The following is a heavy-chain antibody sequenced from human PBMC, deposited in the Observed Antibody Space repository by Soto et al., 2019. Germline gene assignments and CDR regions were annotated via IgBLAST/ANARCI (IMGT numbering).Heavy chain of an antibody. CDR1: GGTFSSYA. D-gene: IGHD1-7*01. V-gene: IGHV1-69*06. J-gene: IGHJ5*02. Sequence: SVKVSCKASGGTFSSYAISWVRQAPGQGLEWMGGIIPIFGTANYAQKFQGRVTITADKSTSTAYMELSSLRSEDTAVYYCARELGYNWNYEVSYNWFDPWGQGTQVTVSS. CDR3: ARELGYNWNYEVSYNWFDP. CDR2: IIPIFGTA.